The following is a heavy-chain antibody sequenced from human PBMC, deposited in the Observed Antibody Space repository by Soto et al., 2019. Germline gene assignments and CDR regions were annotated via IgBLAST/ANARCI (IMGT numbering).Heavy chain of an antibody. Sequence: PGGSLRLSCAASGFTFSSYAMHWVRQAPGKGLEWVAVISYDGSNKYYADSVKGRFTISRDNSKNTLYLQMNSLRAEDTAVYYCARDHYSSSSDYYYYGMDVWGQGTTVTVSS. D-gene: IGHD6-6*01. CDR3: ARDHYSSSSDYYYYGMDV. J-gene: IGHJ6*02. CDR1: GFTFSSYA. CDR2: ISYDGSNK. V-gene: IGHV3-30-3*01.